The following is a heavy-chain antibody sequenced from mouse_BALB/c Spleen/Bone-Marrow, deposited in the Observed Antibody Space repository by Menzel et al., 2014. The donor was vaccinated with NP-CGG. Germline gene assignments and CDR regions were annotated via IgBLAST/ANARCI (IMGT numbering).Heavy chain of an antibody. CDR3: TRSEPFAY. J-gene: IGHJ3*01. Sequence: SGAELVKPGASVKLSCKASGYTFTSYYMYWVKQRPGQGLEWIGGINPSNGGTNFNEKFKSKATLTVDKSSSTAYMQLSSLTSEDSAAYYCTRSEPFAYWGQGTLVTVSA. CDR2: INPSNGGT. CDR1: GYTFTSYY. V-gene: IGHV1S81*02.